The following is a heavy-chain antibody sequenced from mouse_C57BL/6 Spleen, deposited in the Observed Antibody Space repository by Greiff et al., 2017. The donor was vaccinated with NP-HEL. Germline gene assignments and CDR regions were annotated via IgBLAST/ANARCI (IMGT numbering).Heavy chain of an antibody. D-gene: IGHD2-1*01. V-gene: IGHV1-66*01. Sequence: QVQLQQSGPELVKPGASVKLSCKASGYSFTSYYIHWVKQRPGQGLEWIGWIYPGSGNTKYNEKFKGKATLTADTSSSTAYKQLSSLTSEDSAVYYCGRCYGKPYWYFDVWGTGTTVTVSS. J-gene: IGHJ1*03. CDR3: GRCYGKPYWYFDV. CDR1: GYSFTSYY. CDR2: IYPGSGNT.